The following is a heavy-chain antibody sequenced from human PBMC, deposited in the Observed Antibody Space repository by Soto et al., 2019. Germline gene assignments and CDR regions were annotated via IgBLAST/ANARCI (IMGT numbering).Heavy chain of an antibody. Sequence: PGESLKISCKGSGYSFTSYWIGWVRQMPGKGLEWMGIIYPGDSDTRYSPSFQGQVTISADKSISTAYLQWSSLKASDTAMYYCASRLHYYDNSARPYYFDYWGQGTLVTVS. CDR3: ASRLHYYDNSARPYYFDY. CDR2: IYPGDSDT. CDR1: GYSFTSYW. J-gene: IGHJ4*02. V-gene: IGHV5-51*01. D-gene: IGHD3-22*01.